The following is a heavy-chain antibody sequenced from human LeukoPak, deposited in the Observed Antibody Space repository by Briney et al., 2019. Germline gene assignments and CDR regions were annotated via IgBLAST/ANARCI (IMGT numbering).Heavy chain of an antibody. Sequence: SETLSLTCTVSGGSIGGDYWTWIRQPPGKGLQYIGYIYHTGATNYNPSLKSRVTMSVDTSKNQFSLKLNSVTAADTAVYYCAREAARGVSPWGQGTLVTVSS. J-gene: IGHJ5*02. CDR3: AREAARGVSP. CDR1: GGSIGGDY. CDR2: IYHTGAT. V-gene: IGHV4-59*12. D-gene: IGHD6-6*01.